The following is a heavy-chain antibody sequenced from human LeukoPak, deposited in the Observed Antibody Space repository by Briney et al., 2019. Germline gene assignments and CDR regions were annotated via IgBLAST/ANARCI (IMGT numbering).Heavy chain of an antibody. Sequence: ASETLSLTCTVSGDSISSSSYYWGWIRQPPGKGLEWIGSIYYSGSTYYNPSLKSRVTVSVDTSKNQFSLKLSSVTAADTAVYYCASPSGSYSRYYYGMDVWGQGTTVTVSS. J-gene: IGHJ6*02. CDR1: GDSISSSSYY. V-gene: IGHV4-39*07. CDR3: ASPSGSYSRYYYGMDV. CDR2: IYYSGST. D-gene: IGHD1-26*01.